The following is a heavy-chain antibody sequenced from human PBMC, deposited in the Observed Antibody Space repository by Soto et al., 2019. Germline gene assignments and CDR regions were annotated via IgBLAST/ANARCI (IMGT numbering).Heavy chain of an antibody. V-gene: IGHV6-1*01. CDR2: TYYRSKWYN. D-gene: IGHD1-7*01. J-gene: IGHJ5*02. CDR1: VDSVSSNSAA. CDR3: AREILELRSRNWFDT. Sequence: SQTLSLTCAISVDSVSSNSAAWNFIKQSPSRGLEWLGRTYYRSKWYNDYAVSVKSRITINPDTSKNQFSLQLNSVTPEDTAVYYCAREILELRSRNWFDTWGQGTLVTVSS.